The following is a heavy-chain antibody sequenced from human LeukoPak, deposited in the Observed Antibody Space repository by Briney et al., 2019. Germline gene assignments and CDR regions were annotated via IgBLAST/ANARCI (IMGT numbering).Heavy chain of an antibody. V-gene: IGHV3-7*01. CDR3: ARVRGSSWYRAAFDI. Sequence: PGGSLRLSCAASGFTFSSYWMSWVRQAPGKGLEWVANIKQDGSEKYYVDSVKGRFTISRDNAKNSLYLQMNSLRAEDTAVYYCARVRGSSWYRAAFDIWGQGTMVTVSS. J-gene: IGHJ3*02. CDR2: IKQDGSEK. CDR1: GFTFSSYW. D-gene: IGHD6-13*01.